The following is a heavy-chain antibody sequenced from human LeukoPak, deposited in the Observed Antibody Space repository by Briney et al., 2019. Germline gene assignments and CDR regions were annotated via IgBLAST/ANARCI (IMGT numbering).Heavy chain of an antibody. CDR3: ARHVSVAVTNFFDY. V-gene: IGHV4-61*02. D-gene: IGHD6-19*01. CDR1: GGSISSGSYY. Sequence: SQTLSLTCTVSGGSISSGSYYWSWIRQPAGKGLEWIGRIYTSGSTTYNSSLKSRVTISVDTSKNQFSLRLSSVTAADTAVYYCARHVSVAVTNFFDYWGQGTLVTVSS. CDR2: IYTSGST. J-gene: IGHJ4*02.